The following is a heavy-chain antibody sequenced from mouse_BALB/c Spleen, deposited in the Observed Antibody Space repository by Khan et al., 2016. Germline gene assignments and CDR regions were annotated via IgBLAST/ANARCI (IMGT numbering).Heavy chain of an antibody. D-gene: IGHD2-1*01. CDR1: GFNIKDTY. Sequence: MQLEESGAELVKPGASVKLSCTASGFNIKDTYMHWVKQRPEQGLEWIGRIDPANGNTKYDPKFQGKATITADTSSNTAYLQLSSLTAEDTAVYYCARDGNYATSCFAYWSPATLVTVSA. J-gene: IGHJ3*01. V-gene: IGHV14-3*02. CDR2: IDPANGNT. CDR3: ARDGNYATSCFAY.